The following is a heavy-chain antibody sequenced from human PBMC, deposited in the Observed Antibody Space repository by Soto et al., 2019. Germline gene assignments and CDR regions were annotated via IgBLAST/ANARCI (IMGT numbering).Heavy chain of an antibody. CDR3: ARDRDPVTTDAFDI. D-gene: IGHD4-17*01. V-gene: IGHV3-11*05. CDR1: GFTFSDYY. CDR2: ISSSSSYT. Sequence: QVQLVESGGGLVKPGGSLRLSCAASGFTFSDYYMSWIRQAPGKGLEWVSYISSSSSYTNYADSVKGRFTISRDNAKNSLYLQMNSLRAEDTAVYYCARDRDPVTTDAFDIWGQGTMVIVSS. J-gene: IGHJ3*02.